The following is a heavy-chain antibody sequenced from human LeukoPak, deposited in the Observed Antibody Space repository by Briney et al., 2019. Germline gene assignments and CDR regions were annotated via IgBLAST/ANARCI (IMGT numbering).Heavy chain of an antibody. Sequence: GGSLRLSCAASGFTFSSYEMNWVRQAPGKGLEWVSVIYSGGSTYYADSVKGRFTISRDNSKNTLYLQMNSLRAEDTAVYYCARGRVLRYFDSYYMDVWGKGTTVTISS. CDR2: IYSGGST. V-gene: IGHV3-53*01. J-gene: IGHJ6*03. CDR3: ARGRVLRYFDSYYMDV. D-gene: IGHD3-9*01. CDR1: GFTFSSYE.